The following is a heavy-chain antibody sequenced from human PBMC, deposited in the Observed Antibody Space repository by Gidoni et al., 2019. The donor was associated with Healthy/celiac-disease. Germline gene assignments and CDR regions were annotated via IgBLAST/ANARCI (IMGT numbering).Heavy chain of an antibody. CDR1: GGSVSSGSYY. Sequence: QVQLQESGPGLVKPSETLSLTCTVSGGSVSSGSYYWSWIRQPPGKGLEWIGYIYYSGSTNYNPSLKSRVTISVDTSKNQFSLKLSSVTAADTAVYYCARFKRGQWLVPNYWGQGTLVTVSS. D-gene: IGHD6-19*01. J-gene: IGHJ4*02. CDR3: ARFKRGQWLVPNY. CDR2: IYYSGST. V-gene: IGHV4-61*01.